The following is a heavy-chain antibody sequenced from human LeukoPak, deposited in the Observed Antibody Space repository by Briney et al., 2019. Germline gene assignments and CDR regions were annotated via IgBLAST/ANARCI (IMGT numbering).Heavy chain of an antibody. CDR1: GFTFSKYW. CDR3: ATKQWLAPPPDS. V-gene: IGHV3-74*01. CDR2: INTDGTVT. Sequence: GGSLRLSCAASGFTFSKYWMLWVRQAPGKGLESVSRINTDGTVTTYADSVKGRFTVSRDNADNTMFLQMNSVRGEDTAVYYCATKQWLAPPPDSWGQGAPVTVSS. J-gene: IGHJ4*02. D-gene: IGHD6-19*01.